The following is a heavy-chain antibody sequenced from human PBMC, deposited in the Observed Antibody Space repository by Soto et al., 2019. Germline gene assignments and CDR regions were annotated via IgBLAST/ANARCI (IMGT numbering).Heavy chain of an antibody. V-gene: IGHV3-23*01. J-gene: IGHJ4*02. CDR2: ISGSGGST. CDR1: GSTFSSYA. D-gene: IGHD6-19*01. Sequence: GGSLRLSCAASGSTFSSYAMSWVRQAPGKGLEWVSAISGSGGSTYYADSVKGRFTISRDNSKNTLYLQMNSLRAEDTAVYYCAKDMKQWLGANDYWGQGTLVTVSS. CDR3: AKDMKQWLGANDY.